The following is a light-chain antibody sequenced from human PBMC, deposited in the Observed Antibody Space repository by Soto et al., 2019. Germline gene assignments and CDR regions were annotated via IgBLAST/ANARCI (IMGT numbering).Light chain of an antibody. J-gene: IGLJ3*02. CDR3: ETCDSSTRV. CDR1: SGHSSEI. V-gene: IGLV4-60*02. CDR2: LEGSGSY. Sequence: QSVLTQSSSASASLGSSVKLTCTLSSGHSSEIIAGHQQQPGKAPRYLMKLEGSGSYNKGSGVPDRFSGSSSAADRYLTISNLQFEDEADYYCETCDSSTRVFGGGTKLTVL.